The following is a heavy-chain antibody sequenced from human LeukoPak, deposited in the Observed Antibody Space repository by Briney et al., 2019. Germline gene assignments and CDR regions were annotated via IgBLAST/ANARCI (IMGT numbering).Heavy chain of an antibody. CDR3: ATGASALWHPYYFDY. CDR2: IKQDGSEK. CDR1: GFTFSSHW. J-gene: IGHJ4*02. V-gene: IGHV3-7*01. Sequence: PGGSLRLSCAASGFTFSSHWMSWVRQAPGKGLEWVANIKQDGSEKNYVDSVEGRFTISRDNAKNSLYLQMNSLRADDTAVYHCATGASALWHPYYFDYWGQGTLVTVSS. D-gene: IGHD2/OR15-2a*01.